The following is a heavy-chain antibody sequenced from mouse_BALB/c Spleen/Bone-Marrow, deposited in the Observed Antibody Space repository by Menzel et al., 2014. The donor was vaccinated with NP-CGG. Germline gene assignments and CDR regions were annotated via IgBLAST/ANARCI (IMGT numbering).Heavy chain of an antibody. V-gene: IGHV14-3*02. CDR1: GFNIKDTY. CDR3: ARYRLGTYFDY. Sequence: EVKLVESGAELVKPWASVKLSCTASGFNIKDTYMHWVKQRPEQGLEWIGRVDPANGNTKYDPKFQGKATITADTSSNTAYLQLSSLTSEDTAVYYCARYRLGTYFDYWGQGTTLTVSS. D-gene: IGHD2-14*01. CDR2: VDPANGNT. J-gene: IGHJ2*01.